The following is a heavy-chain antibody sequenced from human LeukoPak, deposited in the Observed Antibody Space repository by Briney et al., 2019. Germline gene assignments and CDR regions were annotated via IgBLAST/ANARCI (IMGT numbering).Heavy chain of an antibody. CDR3: ARALGYCSSTSCLYYYYYYMDV. CDR2: IYYSGST. Sequence: SETLSLTCTVSGGSLSSYYWSWIRQPPGKGLEWIGYIYYSGSTNYNPSLKSRVTISVDTSKNQFSLKLSSVTAADTAVYYCARALGYCSSTSCLYYYYYYMDVWGKGTTVTVSS. J-gene: IGHJ6*03. D-gene: IGHD2-2*01. CDR1: GGSLSSYY. V-gene: IGHV4-59*01.